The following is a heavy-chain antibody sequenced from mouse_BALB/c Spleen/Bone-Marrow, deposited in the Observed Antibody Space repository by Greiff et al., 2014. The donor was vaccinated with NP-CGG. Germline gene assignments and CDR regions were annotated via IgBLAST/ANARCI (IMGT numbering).Heavy chain of an antibody. CDR1: GFTFTDYY. CDR3: ARDDYYAMDY. Sequence: EVKLVESGGGLVQPGGSLRLSCATSGFTFTDYYMSWVRQPPGKALEWLGFIRNKANGYTTEYSASVMGRFTISRDNSQSILYLQMNTLRAEDSATYYCARDDYYAMDYWGQGTSVTVSS. V-gene: IGHV7-3*02. CDR2: IRNKANGYTT. J-gene: IGHJ4*01.